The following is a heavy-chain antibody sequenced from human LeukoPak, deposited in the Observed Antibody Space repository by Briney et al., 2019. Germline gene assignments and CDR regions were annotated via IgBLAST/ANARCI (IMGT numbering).Heavy chain of an antibody. Sequence: ASVKVSCKASGYTFTSYDINWVRQATGQGLEWMGWMNPNSGNTGYAQKFQGRVTMTRNTSISTAYMELSSLRSEDTAVYYCATSMTTVVTAEDYCGQGTLVTVSS. CDR1: GYTFTSYD. CDR2: MNPNSGNT. D-gene: IGHD4-23*01. J-gene: IGHJ4*02. V-gene: IGHV1-8*01. CDR3: ATSMTTVVTAEDY.